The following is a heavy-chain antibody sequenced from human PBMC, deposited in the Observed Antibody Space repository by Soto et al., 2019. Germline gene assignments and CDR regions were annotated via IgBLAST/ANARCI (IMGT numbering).Heavy chain of an antibody. D-gene: IGHD2-15*01. CDR3: ARFCSGGSCPDY. CDR1: GGSISSYF. CDR2: IHYSGST. Sequence: SETLSLTCTVSGGSISSYFGTWIRQPPGKGLEWIGYIHYSGSTKYNPSLKSRVTMSVDTAKNQFSLRLSSVTAADTAVYYCARFCSGGSCPDYWGQGTLVTVSS. J-gene: IGHJ4*02. V-gene: IGHV4-59*01.